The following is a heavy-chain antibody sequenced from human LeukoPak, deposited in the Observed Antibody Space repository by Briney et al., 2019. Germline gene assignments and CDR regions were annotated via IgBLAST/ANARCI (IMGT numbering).Heavy chain of an antibody. V-gene: IGHV3-48*04. J-gene: IGHJ4*02. Sequence: PGGSLRLSCAASGFTFSSYWMHWVRQAPGKGLEWVSYISSSSSTIYYADSVKGRFTISRDNAKKSLYLQMNSLRAEDTAVYYCARLDYYDSSGPSGWGQGTLVTVSS. CDR3: ARLDYYDSSGPSG. CDR2: ISSSSSTI. D-gene: IGHD3-22*01. CDR1: GFTFSSYW.